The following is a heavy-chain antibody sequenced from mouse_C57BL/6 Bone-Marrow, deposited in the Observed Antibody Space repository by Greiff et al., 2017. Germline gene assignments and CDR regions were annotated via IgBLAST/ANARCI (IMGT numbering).Heavy chain of an antibody. J-gene: IGHJ1*03. V-gene: IGHV1-19*01. CDR1: GYTFTDYY. CDR3: AREGYDWYLDV. CDR2: INPYNGGT. D-gene: IGHD3-1*01. Sequence: EVQLQQSGPVLVKPGASVKMSCKASGYTFTDYYMNWVKQSHGKSLEWIGVINPYNGGTSYNQKFKGKATLTVDKSSSTAYMELNSLTSEDSAVYYCAREGYDWYLDVWGKGTTVTVSS.